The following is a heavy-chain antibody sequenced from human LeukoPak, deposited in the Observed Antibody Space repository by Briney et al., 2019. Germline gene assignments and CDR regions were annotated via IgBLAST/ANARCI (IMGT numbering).Heavy chain of an antibody. J-gene: IGHJ4*02. CDR3: ARGGPGSTSRTYYFDY. D-gene: IGHD2-2*01. Sequence: PSETLSLTCAVYGGSFSGYYWSWIRQPAGKGLEWIGRIYTSGSTNYNPSLKSRVTMSVDTSKNQFSLKLSSVTAADTAVYYCARGGPGSTSRTYYFDYWGQGTLVTVSS. CDR2: IYTSGST. V-gene: IGHV4-59*10. CDR1: GGSFSGYY.